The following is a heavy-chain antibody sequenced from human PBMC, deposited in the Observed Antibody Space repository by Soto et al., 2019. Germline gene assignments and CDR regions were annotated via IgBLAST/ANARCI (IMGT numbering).Heavy chain of an antibody. J-gene: IGHJ4*02. CDR3: AKADDDSSGYYYGDYFDY. CDR2: ISGSGGST. CDR1: GFTFSSYA. D-gene: IGHD3-22*01. V-gene: IGHV3-23*01. Sequence: GGSLRLSCAASGFTFSSYAMSWVRQAPGKGLEWVSAISGSGGSTYYADSVKGRFTISRDNSKNTLYLQMNSLRAEDTAVYYCAKADDDSSGYYYGDYFDYWGQGTLVTVSS.